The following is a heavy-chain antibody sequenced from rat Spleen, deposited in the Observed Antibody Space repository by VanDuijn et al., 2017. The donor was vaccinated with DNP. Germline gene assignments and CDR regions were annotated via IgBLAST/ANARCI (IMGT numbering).Heavy chain of an antibody. J-gene: IGHJ2*01. Sequence: QVQLKESGPGLVQPSQTLSLICTVSGFSLTTYDIHWVRQPPGEGLEWMGGVWIDGNTDYNSAVKSRLSISRDTSKSQLFLKMNSLQTEDTAMYFCARGVYPDYFDYWGQGVMVTVSS. D-gene: IGHD1-11*01. CDR2: VWIDGNT. CDR1: GFSLTTYD. V-gene: IGHV2-1*01. CDR3: ARGVYPDYFDY.